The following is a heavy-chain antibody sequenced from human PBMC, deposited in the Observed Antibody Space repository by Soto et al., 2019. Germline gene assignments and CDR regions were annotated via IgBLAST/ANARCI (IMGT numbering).Heavy chain of an antibody. CDR2: ISSSSSTI. Sequence: GGSLRLSCAASGFTFSSYSMNWVRQAPGKGLEWVSYISSSSSTIYYADSVKGRFTISRDNAKNSLYLQMNSLRDEDTAVYYCARDLEDWTHVLYYYYYGMDVWGQGTTVTVSS. D-gene: IGHD1-1*01. CDR3: ARDLEDWTHVLYYYYYGMDV. V-gene: IGHV3-48*02. J-gene: IGHJ6*02. CDR1: GFTFSSYS.